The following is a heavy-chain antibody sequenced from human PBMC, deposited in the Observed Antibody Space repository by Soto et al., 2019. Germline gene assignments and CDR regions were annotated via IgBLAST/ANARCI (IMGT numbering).Heavy chain of an antibody. CDR1: GGSFSGYY. Sequence: QVQLQQWGAGLLKPSETLSLTCAVYGGSFSGYYWSWIRQPPGKGLEWIGEINHSGGTNYNPSLKSRVTISVDTSKNQFSLKLSSVTAADTAVYYCARQGSSSSSWFGGARRYFDYWGQGTLVTVSS. CDR3: ARQGSSSSSWFGGARRYFDY. CDR2: INHSGGT. V-gene: IGHV4-34*01. J-gene: IGHJ4*02. D-gene: IGHD6-6*01.